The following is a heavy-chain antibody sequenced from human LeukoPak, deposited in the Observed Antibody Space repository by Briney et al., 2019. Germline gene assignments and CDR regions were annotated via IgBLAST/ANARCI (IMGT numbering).Heavy chain of an antibody. CDR3: ARSQRHYDSSGYSPDYYYYYMDV. J-gene: IGHJ6*03. V-gene: IGHV3-7*01. CDR1: GFTFSSYW. D-gene: IGHD3-22*01. CDR2: IKQGGSEK. Sequence: GGSLRLSCAASGFTFSSYWMSWVRQAPGKGLEWVANIKQGGSEKYYVDSVKGRFTISRDNAKNSLYLQMNSLRAEDTAVYYCARSQRHYDSSGYSPDYYYYYMDVWGKGTTVTVS.